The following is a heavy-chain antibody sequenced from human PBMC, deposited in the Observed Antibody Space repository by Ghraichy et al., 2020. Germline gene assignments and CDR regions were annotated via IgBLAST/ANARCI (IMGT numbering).Heavy chain of an antibody. D-gene: IGHD3-10*01. CDR1: GGSFSGYY. V-gene: IGHV4-34*01. J-gene: IGHJ4*02. CDR3: ARLDGYYYGSGSYKVFDY. CDR2: INHSGST. Sequence: SETLSLTCAVYGGSFSGYYWSWIRQPPGKGLEWIGEINHSGSTNYNPSLKSRVTISVDTSKNQFSLKLSSVTAADTAVYYCARLDGYYYGSGSYKVFDYWGQGTLVTVSS.